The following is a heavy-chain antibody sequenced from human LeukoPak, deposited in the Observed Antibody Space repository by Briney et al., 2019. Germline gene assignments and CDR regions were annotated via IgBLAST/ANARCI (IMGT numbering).Heavy chain of an antibody. CDR1: GFTFSSYE. J-gene: IGHJ4*02. CDR2: IDHSGST. Sequence: GSLRLSCAASGFTFSSYEMNWVRQPPGKGLEWIGEIDHSGSTNYNPSLKSRVTISVDESNYQFSLKLSSVTAADTALYYCARHLLLWFGYTGFDYWGQGTLVTVSS. V-gene: IGHV4-34*01. D-gene: IGHD3-10*01. CDR3: ARHLLLWFGYTGFDY.